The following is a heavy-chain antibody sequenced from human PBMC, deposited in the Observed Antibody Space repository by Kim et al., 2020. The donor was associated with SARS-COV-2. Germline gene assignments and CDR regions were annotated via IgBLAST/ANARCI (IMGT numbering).Heavy chain of an antibody. J-gene: IGHJ6*03. Sequence: GGSLRLSCAASGFTFSSYGMHWVRQAPGKGLEWVAVIWYDGSNKYYADSVKGRFTISRDNSKNTLYLQMNSLRAEDTAVYYCARDGSYHYYYYYYMDVWGQGTTVTVSS. V-gene: IGHV3-33*01. CDR1: GFTFSSYG. D-gene: IGHD1-26*01. CDR2: IWYDGSNK. CDR3: ARDGSYHYYYYYYMDV.